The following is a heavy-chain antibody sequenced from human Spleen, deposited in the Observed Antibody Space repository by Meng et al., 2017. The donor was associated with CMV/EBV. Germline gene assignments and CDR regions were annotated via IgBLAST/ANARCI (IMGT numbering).Heavy chain of an antibody. D-gene: IGHD4-23*01. J-gene: IGHJ4*02. V-gene: IGHV3-30*04. CDR3: ARGTMVVPKYFDY. Sequence: CAASGFTVSIYAMHWVRQAPGKGLEWVAVISHDGSDKYYADSVKGRFTLSRDNSKNTLYLQMNSLRVEDTAVYYCARGTMVVPKYFDYWGQGTLVTVSS. CDR1: GFTVSIYA. CDR2: ISHDGSDK.